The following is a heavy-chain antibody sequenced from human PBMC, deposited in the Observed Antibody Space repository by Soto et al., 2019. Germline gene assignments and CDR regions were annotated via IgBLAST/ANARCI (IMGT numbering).Heavy chain of an antibody. J-gene: IGHJ6*01. CDR1: GGSISRSSYY. V-gene: IGHV4-39*01. CDR3: SRHSDAQMVPWTQDGMDV. CDR2: IYYSGST. Sequence: PATLRHPCTVSGGSISRSSYYWSLIRQPTEKGLEWIGSIYYSGSTYYNPSLKSRVTISVDTSKNQSSLKLSSVTAADTAVYYWSRHSDAQMVPWTQDGMDV. D-gene: IGHD6-13*01.